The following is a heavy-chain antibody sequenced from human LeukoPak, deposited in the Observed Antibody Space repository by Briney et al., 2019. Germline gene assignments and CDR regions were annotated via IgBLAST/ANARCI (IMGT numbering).Heavy chain of an antibody. V-gene: IGHV3-30*04. CDR3: ARESGALRGYSYGH. D-gene: IGHD5-18*01. CDR1: GFTFSSYA. J-gene: IGHJ4*02. Sequence: GGSLRLSCAASGFTFSSYAMHWVRQAPGKGLEWVAVITSDGSNKHYGDSVKGRFTISRDNSKNTLYLQMNSLRAEDTALYYCARESGALRGYSYGHWGQGPLATVSS. CDR2: ITSDGSNK.